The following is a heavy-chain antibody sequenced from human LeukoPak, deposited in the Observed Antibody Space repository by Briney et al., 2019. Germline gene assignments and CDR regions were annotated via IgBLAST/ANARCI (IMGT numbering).Heavy chain of an antibody. Sequence: MPSETLSLTCTVSGGSINGGAYYWSWIRQSPGKGLEWTGYIYYSGTTYYNPSLKSRITMSLDTSKNQVSLTLSSVTAADTAVYYCVRGDSGYGRNHYWGQGTLVTVSS. D-gene: IGHD5-12*01. V-gene: IGHV4-30-4*01. CDR2: IYYSGTT. CDR3: VRGDSGYGRNHY. J-gene: IGHJ4*02. CDR1: GGSINGGAYY.